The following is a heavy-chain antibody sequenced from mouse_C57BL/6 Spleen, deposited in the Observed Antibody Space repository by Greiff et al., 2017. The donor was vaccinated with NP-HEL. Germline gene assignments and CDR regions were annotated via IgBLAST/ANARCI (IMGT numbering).Heavy chain of an antibody. Sequence: EVMLVESGGGLVKPGGSLKLSCAASGFTFSSYAMSWVRQTPEKRLEWVATISDGGSYTYYPDNVKGRFTISRDNAKNNLYLQMSHLKSEDTAMYYFARPYKGYYFDYWGQGTTLTVSS. CDR1: GFTFSSYA. D-gene: IGHD1-3*01. J-gene: IGHJ2*01. CDR3: ARPYKGYYFDY. V-gene: IGHV5-4*03. CDR2: ISDGGSYT.